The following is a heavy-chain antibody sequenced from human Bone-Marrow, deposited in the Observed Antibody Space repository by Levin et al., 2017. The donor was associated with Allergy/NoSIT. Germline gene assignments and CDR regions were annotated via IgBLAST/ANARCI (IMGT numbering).Heavy chain of an antibody. CDR2: IYSGGST. Sequence: PGGSLRLSCAASGFTVSSNYMSWVRQAPGKGLEWVSVIYSGGSTYYADSVKGRFTISRDNSKNTLYLQMNSLRAEDTAVYYCTNTIFGVVINDFDYWGQGTLVTVSS. CDR3: TNTIFGVVINDFDY. CDR1: GFTVSSNY. J-gene: IGHJ4*02. V-gene: IGHV3-53*01. D-gene: IGHD3-3*01.